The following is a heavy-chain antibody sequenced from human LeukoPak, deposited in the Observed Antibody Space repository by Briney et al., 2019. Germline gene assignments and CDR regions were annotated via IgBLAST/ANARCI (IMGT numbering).Heavy chain of an antibody. Sequence: SVKVSCKASGYSFTDYYLHWVRQAPGQGLEWMGGIIPIFGTANYAQKFQGRVTITADESTSTAYMELSSLRSEDTAVYYCALMAVGYSSGLPLNWFDPWGQGTLVTVSS. CDR2: IIPIFGTA. J-gene: IGHJ5*02. CDR1: GYSFTDYY. D-gene: IGHD6-19*01. CDR3: ALMAVGYSSGLPLNWFDP. V-gene: IGHV1-69*13.